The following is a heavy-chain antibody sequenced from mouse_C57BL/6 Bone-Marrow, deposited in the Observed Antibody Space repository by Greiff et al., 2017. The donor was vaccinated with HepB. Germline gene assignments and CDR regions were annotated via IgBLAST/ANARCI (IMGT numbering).Heavy chain of an antibody. J-gene: IGHJ2*01. Sequence: QVQLQQSGAELVKPGASVKLSCKASGYTFTSYWMHWVKQRPGQGLEWIGMIHPNSGSTNYNEKFKSKATLTVDKSSSTAYMQLSSLTSEDSAVYYCARGQSLLPYFDYWGQGTTLTVSS. V-gene: IGHV1-64*01. CDR3: ARGQSLLPYFDY. CDR2: IHPNSGST. CDR1: GYTFTSYW. D-gene: IGHD1-1*01.